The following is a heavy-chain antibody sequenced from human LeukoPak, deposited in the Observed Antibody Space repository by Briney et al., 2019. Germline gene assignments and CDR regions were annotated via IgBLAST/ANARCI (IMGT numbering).Heavy chain of an antibody. CDR3: ARPDHPQGRFDY. J-gene: IGHJ4*02. V-gene: IGHV3-21*01. CDR1: GFTFSSYS. Sequence: PGGSLRLSCAASGFTFSSYSMNWVRQAPGKGLEWVSSISSSSSYIYYADSVKGRFTISRDNAKNSLYLQMNSLRAEDTAVYFCARPDHPQGRFDYWGQGTLVTVSS. CDR2: ISSSSSYI.